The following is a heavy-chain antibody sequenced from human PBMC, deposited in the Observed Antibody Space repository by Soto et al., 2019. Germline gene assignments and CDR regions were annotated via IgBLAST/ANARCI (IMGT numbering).Heavy chain of an antibody. CDR2: IYTDGST. Sequence: GGSLRLSCAASGLTVSSNYMSWVRQAPGKGLEWVSFIYTDGSTYYADSVKGRFTISRDNSKNTLYLQMNSLRAEDTAIYYCTTGGSSLGYWGQGTLVTVSA. V-gene: IGHV3-53*01. CDR1: GLTVSSNY. J-gene: IGHJ4*02. D-gene: IGHD6-6*01. CDR3: TTGGSSLGY.